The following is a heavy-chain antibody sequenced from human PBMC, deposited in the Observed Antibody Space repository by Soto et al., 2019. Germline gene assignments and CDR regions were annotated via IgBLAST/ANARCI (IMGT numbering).Heavy chain of an antibody. CDR1: GGTFSSYT. CDR2: IIPILGIA. J-gene: IGHJ4*02. Sequence: QVQLVQSGAEVKKPGSSVKVSCKASGGTFSSYTISWVRQAPGQGLEWMGRIIPILGIANYAQKFQGRVTITADKSTSTAYMELSSLISEDTAVYYCARGFPPYSGYGPPDYWGQGTLVTVSS. D-gene: IGHD5-12*01. CDR3: ARGFPPYSGYGPPDY. V-gene: IGHV1-69*02.